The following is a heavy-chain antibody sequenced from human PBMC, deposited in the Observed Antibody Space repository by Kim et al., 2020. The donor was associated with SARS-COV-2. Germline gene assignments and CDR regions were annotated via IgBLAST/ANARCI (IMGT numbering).Heavy chain of an antibody. V-gene: IGHV5-51*01. D-gene: IGHD5-12*01. Sequence: SPSFQGQVTISADKSISTAYLQWSSLKASDTAMYYCARHQRRDGYNSIDYWGQGTLVTVSS. CDR3: ARHQRRDGYNSIDY. J-gene: IGHJ4*02.